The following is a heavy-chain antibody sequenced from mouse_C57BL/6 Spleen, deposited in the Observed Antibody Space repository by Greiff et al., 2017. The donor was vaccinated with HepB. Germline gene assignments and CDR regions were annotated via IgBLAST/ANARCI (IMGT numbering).Heavy chain of an antibody. CDR3: ARTDLLLLFYAMDY. J-gene: IGHJ4*01. Sequence: QVQLQQPGAELVRPGTSVKLSCKASGYTFTSYWMHWVKQRPGQGLEWIGVIDPSDSYTNYNQKFKGKATLTVDTSSSTAYMQLSSLTSEDSAVYYCARTDLLLLFYAMDYWGQGTSVTVSS. D-gene: IGHD1-1*01. CDR2: IDPSDSYT. V-gene: IGHV1-59*01. CDR1: GYTFTSYW.